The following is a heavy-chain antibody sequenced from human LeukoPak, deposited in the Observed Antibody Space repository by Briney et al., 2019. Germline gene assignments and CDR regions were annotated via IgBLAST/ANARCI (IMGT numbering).Heavy chain of an antibody. D-gene: IGHD6-19*01. V-gene: IGHV4-39*01. J-gene: IGHJ4*02. CDR3: ARHNSRLLNSGWSN. CDR2: IYYSGST. CDR1: GGSISSSSYY. Sequence: SETLSLTCTVSGGSISSSSYYWGWIRQPPGKGLEWIGGIYYSGSTYYNPSLKSRVTISVDTSKSQCSLKLSSVTVADTAVYYCARHNSRLLNSGWSNWGQGTLVTVSS.